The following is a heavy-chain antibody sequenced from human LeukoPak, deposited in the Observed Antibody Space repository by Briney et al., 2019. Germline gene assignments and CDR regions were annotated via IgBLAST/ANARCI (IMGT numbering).Heavy chain of an antibody. Sequence: GGSLRLSCTASGFTFSSYNMNWVRQTPGKGLEWLSYISGSSGTICYADSVKGRFTISRDNAKNSLDLQMNSLRDEDTALYYCARVANSNYYFDCWGQGTLVTVSS. J-gene: IGHJ4*02. V-gene: IGHV3-48*02. CDR1: GFTFSSYN. CDR2: ISGSSGTI. D-gene: IGHD1-7*01. CDR3: ARVANSNYYFDC.